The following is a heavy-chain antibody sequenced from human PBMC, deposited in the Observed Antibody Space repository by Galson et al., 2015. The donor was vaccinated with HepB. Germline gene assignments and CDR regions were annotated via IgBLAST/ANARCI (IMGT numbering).Heavy chain of an antibody. CDR3: ATFRVGPYCGGDCHHWFDP. V-gene: IGHV1-24*01. Sequence: SVKVSCKVSGYTLTELSMHWVRQAPGKGLEWMGGFDPEDGETIYAQKFQGRVTMTEDTSTDTAYMELSSLRSEDTAVYYCATFRVGPYCGGDCHHWFDPWGQGTLVTVSS. CDR1: GYTLTELS. D-gene: IGHD2-21*01. CDR2: FDPEDGET. J-gene: IGHJ5*02.